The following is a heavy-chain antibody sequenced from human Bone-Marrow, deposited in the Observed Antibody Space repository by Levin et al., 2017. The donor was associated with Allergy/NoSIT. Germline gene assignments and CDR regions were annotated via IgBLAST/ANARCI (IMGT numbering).Heavy chain of an antibody. CDR1: GFTLSDYW. D-gene: IGHD6-19*01. CDR3: ARDVSGRFDY. Sequence: PGGSLRLSCAASGFTLSDYWMSWVRQAPGKGLEWVANINKAGTEKHYLDSVEGRFTFSRDNAYNSLYLQMNSLTVEDTAGYYCARDVSGRFDYWGQGTRVTVSS. CDR2: INKAGTEK. V-gene: IGHV3-7*01. J-gene: IGHJ4*02.